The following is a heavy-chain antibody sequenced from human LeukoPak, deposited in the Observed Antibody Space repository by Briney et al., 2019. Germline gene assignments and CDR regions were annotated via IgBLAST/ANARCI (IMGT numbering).Heavy chain of an antibody. Sequence: PGGSLRLSCAASGFTFSNYWMYWVRQAPGKGLVWVSRINTDGSSTSYADSVKGRFTISRDNAKNTLYLQMNSLRAEDTAVYYCASFGYYYDSSGYSYYYYGVDVWGQGTTVTVSS. J-gene: IGHJ6*02. CDR2: INTDGSST. D-gene: IGHD3-22*01. V-gene: IGHV3-74*01. CDR1: GFTFSNYW. CDR3: ASFGYYYDSSGYSYYYYGVDV.